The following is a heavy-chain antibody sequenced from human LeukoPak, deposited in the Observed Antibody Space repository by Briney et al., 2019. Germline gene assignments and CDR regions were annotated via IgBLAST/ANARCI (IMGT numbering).Heavy chain of an antibody. V-gene: IGHV4-59*01. Sequence: SETLSLTCAVSGGSISSYYWSWIRQPPGKGLEWIGYIYYSGSTNYNPSLKSRVTISVDTSKNPFSLKLSSVTAADTAVYYCARDRSYDSSGYYYDYWGQGTLVTVSS. J-gene: IGHJ4*02. CDR3: ARDRSYDSSGYYYDY. D-gene: IGHD3-22*01. CDR2: IYYSGST. CDR1: GGSISSYY.